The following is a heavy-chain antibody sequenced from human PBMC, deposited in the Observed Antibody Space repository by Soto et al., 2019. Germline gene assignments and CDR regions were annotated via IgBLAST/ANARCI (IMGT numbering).Heavy chain of an antibody. D-gene: IGHD3-22*01. J-gene: IGHJ4*02. CDR1: GYTFTSYD. Sequence: QVQLVQSGAEVKKPGASVKVSCKASGYTFTSYDINWVRQATGQGLEWIGWMNPNSGNTGYAQKFQGRVTMTRNTSIRTADMELNSQRSEDTAVYYCARGEYYDSSGYYYELDYWGQGTLVTVSS. CDR2: MNPNSGNT. CDR3: ARGEYYDSSGYYYELDY. V-gene: IGHV1-8*01.